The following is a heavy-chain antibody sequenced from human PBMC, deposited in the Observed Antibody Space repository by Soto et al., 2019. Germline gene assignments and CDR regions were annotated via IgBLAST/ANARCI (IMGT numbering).Heavy chain of an antibody. CDR3: ARDMLRAVYAFDI. CDR1: GGSVSSGAYY. V-gene: IGHV4-31*03. Sequence: SETLSLTCTVSGGSVSSGAYYWTWIRQRPGKGLEWIGYIYYSGSTYYSPSLKSRLSISLDTSKNQFSLRLSSVTAADTAMYYCARDMLRAVYAFDIWGQGTMVTVSS. J-gene: IGHJ3*02. CDR2: IYYSGST. D-gene: IGHD2-15*01.